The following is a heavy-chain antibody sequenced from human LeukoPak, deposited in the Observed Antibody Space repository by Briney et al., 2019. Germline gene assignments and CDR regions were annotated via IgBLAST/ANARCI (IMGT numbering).Heavy chain of an antibody. CDR1: GFTFSSFD. D-gene: IGHD1-1*01. V-gene: IGHV3-13*01. J-gene: IGHJ6*03. CDR3: ARGPPRGKYYYVDV. Sequence: GGSLRLSCAASGFTFSSFDMHWVRQPTGQGLEWVSTIGTASDTYYPGSVEGRFTLSRDNAKNSLYLQMNSLTAGDTAVYYCARGPPRGKYYYVDVWGKGTTVTVSS. CDR2: IGTASDT.